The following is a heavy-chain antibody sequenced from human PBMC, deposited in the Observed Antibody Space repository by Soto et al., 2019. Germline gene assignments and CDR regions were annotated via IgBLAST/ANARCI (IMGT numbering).Heavy chain of an antibody. V-gene: IGHV4-59*11. Sequence: SETLSLTCTVSGGSMSSHYWTWLRQPPGKGLEWIGYISYSGSTYYNPSLKSRVTISADTSRNQFSLKLSSVIAADTAVYYCARDPTWIQLSFDYWGQGTLVTVSS. CDR3: ARDPTWIQLSFDY. CDR2: ISYSGST. D-gene: IGHD5-18*01. J-gene: IGHJ4*02. CDR1: GGSMSSHY.